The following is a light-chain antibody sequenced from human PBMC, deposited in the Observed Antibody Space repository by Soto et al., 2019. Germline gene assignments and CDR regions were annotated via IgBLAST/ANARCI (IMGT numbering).Light chain of an antibody. J-gene: IGKJ1*01. CDR1: QSVSSY. Sequence: EIVVTQSPATLSLSPGERATLSCRASQSVSSYLAWYQQKPGQAPRLLIYDASNRATGIPARFSGSGSGTDFTLTISSLEPEDFAVYYCQQRKNWPPWTFGQGTKVEIK. CDR2: DAS. CDR3: QQRKNWPPWT. V-gene: IGKV3-11*01.